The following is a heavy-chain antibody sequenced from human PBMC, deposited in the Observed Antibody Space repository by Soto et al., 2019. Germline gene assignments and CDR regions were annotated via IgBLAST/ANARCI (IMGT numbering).Heavy chain of an antibody. CDR3: ARGGGYYDSSGYPHDAFDI. D-gene: IGHD3-22*01. V-gene: IGHV1-69*13. J-gene: IGHJ3*02. CDR2: IIPIFGTA. Sequence: SVKVSCKASGGTFSSYAISWVRQAPGQGLEWMGGIIPIFGTANYAQKFQGRVTITADESTSTAYMELSSLRSEDTAVYYCARGGGYYDSSGYPHDAFDIWGQGTMVTVSS. CDR1: GGTFSSYA.